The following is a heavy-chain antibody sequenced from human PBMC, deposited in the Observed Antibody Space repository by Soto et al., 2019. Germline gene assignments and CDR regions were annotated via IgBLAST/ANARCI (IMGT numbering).Heavy chain of an antibody. J-gene: IGHJ4*02. CDR2: IYYSGST. CDR3: ARLGLLWFGELSNPYYFDY. Sequence: SETLSLTCTVSGGSISSGGYYWSWIRQHPGKGLEWIGYIYYSGSTYYNPSLKSRVTISVDTSKNQFSLKLSSVTAADTAVYYCARLGLLWFGELSNPYYFDYWGQGTLVTVSS. D-gene: IGHD3-10*01. CDR1: GGSISSGGYY. V-gene: IGHV4-31*03.